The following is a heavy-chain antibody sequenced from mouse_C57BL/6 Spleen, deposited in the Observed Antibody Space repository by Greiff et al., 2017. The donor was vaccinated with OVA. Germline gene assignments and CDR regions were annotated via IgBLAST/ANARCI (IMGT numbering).Heavy chain of an antibody. CDR3: AMSVVATDYYALAY. CDR2: ISSGSSSI. J-gene: IGHJ4*01. Sequence: EVQLMESGGGLVKPGGSLKLSCAASGFTFSDYGMHWVRQAPEKGLEWVAYISSGSSSIYYADTVKGRFTISRDNAKNTVSLQMSSLRSEDSAMYYCAMSVVATDYYALAYWGQGTSVPVSS. V-gene: IGHV5-17*01. CDR1: GFTFSDYG. D-gene: IGHD1-1*01.